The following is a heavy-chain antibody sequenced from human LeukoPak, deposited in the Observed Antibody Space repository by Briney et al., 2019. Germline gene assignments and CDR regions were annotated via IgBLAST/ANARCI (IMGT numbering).Heavy chain of an antibody. D-gene: IGHD3-22*01. J-gene: IGHJ3*02. CDR2: IYTSGST. Sequence: SETLSLTCTVSGGSISSYYWSWIRQPAGKGLEWIGRIYTSGSTNYNPSLKSRVAMSVDTSKNQFSLKLSSVTAADTAVYYCARGPPGYDSRAGGAFDIWGQGTMVTVSS. V-gene: IGHV4-4*07. CDR3: ARGPPGYDSRAGGAFDI. CDR1: GGSISSYY.